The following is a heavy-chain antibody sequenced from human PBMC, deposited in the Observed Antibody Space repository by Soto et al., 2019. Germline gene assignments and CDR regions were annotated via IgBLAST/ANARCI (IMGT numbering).Heavy chain of an antibody. J-gene: IGHJ5*02. CDR2: IIPIFGTA. Sequence: QVQLVQSGAEVKKPGSSVKVSCKASGGTFSSYAISWVRQAPGQGLEWMGGIIPIFGTANYAQKFQGRVTITADESTSPAYMELSSLRSEDTAVYYCARDGGDYYGSGSYNWFDPWGQGTLVTVTS. CDR3: ARDGGDYYGSGSYNWFDP. V-gene: IGHV1-69*12. CDR1: GGTFSSYA. D-gene: IGHD3-10*01.